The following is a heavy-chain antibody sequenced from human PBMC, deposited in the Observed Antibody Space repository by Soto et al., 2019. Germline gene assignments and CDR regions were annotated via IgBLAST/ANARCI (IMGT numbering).Heavy chain of an antibody. CDR2: IYPGDSDT. D-gene: IGHD3-10*01. J-gene: IGHJ6*02. V-gene: IGHV5-51*01. CDR1: GYSFTSYW. CDR3: PRHSVQGYYYYYYGMDV. Sequence: GESLKISCKGAGYSFTSYWIGWVRQMPGKGLEWMGIIYPGDSDTRYSPSFQGQVTISADKSISTAYLQWSSLKASDTAMYYCPRHSVQGYYYYYYGMDVWGQGTTVSFSS.